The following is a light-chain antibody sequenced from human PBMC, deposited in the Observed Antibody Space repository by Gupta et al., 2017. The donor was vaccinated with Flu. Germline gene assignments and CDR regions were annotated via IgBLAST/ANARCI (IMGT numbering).Light chain of an antibody. CDR2: GAS. J-gene: IGKJ1*01. CDR1: QNVNNN. V-gene: IGKV3-15*01. CDR3: QQYNNWPPPWT. Sequence: TLSGSPGESATLSCRASQNVNNNLAWYQQKPGQAPRLLIYGASTRATGIPGRFSGSGAGTEFTLTISSLQSEDFAVYYCQQYNNWPPPWTFGQGTKVDIK.